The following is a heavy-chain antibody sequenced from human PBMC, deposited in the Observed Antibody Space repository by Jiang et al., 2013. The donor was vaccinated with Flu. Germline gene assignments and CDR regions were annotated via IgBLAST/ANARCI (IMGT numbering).Heavy chain of an antibody. Sequence: VQLLESGGKALVQPGGSLRLSCTTSGFIFRNYAMTWVRQAPGKGLEWVSVISGSGNSTFYADSVKGRFTISRDNSKNTVSLQMNSLRTEDSAVYYCXGGGYSVVRWGQGTLVTVSS. D-gene: IGHD3-10*01. V-gene: IGHV3-23*01. J-gene: IGHJ4*02. CDR2: ISGSGNST. CDR3: XGGGYSVVR. CDR1: GFIFRNYA.